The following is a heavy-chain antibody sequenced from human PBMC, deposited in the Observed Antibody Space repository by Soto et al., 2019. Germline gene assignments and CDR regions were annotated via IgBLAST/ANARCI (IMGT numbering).Heavy chain of an antibody. J-gene: IGHJ6*02. CDR1: GITFSNAW. V-gene: IGHV3-15*01. Sequence: GGSLRLSCAASGITFSNAWMTWVRQAPGKGLEWVGRIKSITDGGTTDYAAPVKGRFTISRDDSKDTLYLQMNNLRTEDTAVYHCTTDSADIVVVPSTFGMDVWGQGTTVTVSS. D-gene: IGHD2-15*01. CDR3: TTDSADIVVVPSTFGMDV. CDR2: IKSITDGGTT.